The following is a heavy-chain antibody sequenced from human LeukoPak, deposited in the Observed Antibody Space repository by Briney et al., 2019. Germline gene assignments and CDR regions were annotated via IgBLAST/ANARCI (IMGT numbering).Heavy chain of an antibody. J-gene: IGHJ4*02. V-gene: IGHV3-7*03. Sequence: GGSLRLSCAASGFTFSNYWMTWVRQAPGKGLEWVASIKQDGSEKYYVDSVKGRFTISRDNAKNSLYPQMNSLRAEDTAVFYCARDKSAGADTGSSFYYWGQGALVTVSS. CDR2: IKQDGSEK. CDR1: GFTFSNYW. D-gene: IGHD3-10*01. CDR3: ARDKSAGADTGSSFYY.